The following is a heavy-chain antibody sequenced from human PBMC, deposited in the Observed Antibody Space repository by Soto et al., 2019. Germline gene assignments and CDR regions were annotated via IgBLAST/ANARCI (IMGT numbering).Heavy chain of an antibody. J-gene: IGHJ6*02. CDR1: GYSFTSYW. D-gene: IGHD3-22*01. CDR3: ARQPYHYDSSGYYPGYYYYYGMDV. CDR2: IYPGDSDT. V-gene: IGHV5-51*01. Sequence: GQSLKISCKGSGYSFTSYWSGWVRQMPGKGLEWMGIIYPGDSDTRYSPSFQGQVTISADKSISTAYLQWSSLKAADTAMYYCARQPYHYDSSGYYPGYYYYYGMDVWGQGTTVTVSS.